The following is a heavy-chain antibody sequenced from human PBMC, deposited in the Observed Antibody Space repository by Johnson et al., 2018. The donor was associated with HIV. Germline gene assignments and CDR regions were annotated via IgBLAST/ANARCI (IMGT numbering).Heavy chain of an antibody. D-gene: IGHD3-16*01. Sequence: QVQLVESGGGVVQPGRSLRLSCAASGFTFSSYAMHWVRQAPGKGLEWVAVISYDGSNKYYADSVKGRFTISRDNSKNTLYLQMNSLRPEDTAVYYCARERRPGGPDAFDIWGQGTMVTVSS. CDR3: ARERRPGGPDAFDI. CDR1: GFTFSSYA. CDR2: ISYDGSNK. J-gene: IGHJ3*02. V-gene: IGHV3-30*04.